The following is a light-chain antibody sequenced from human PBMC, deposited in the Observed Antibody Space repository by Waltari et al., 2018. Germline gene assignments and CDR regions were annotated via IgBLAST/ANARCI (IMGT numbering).Light chain of an antibody. CDR2: RNN. CDR3: AAWDDSLSGRV. CDR1: RSNVGNNY. Sequence: QSVLTQTPSVSEAPRQRVTISCSGSRSNVGNNYLYWYQQLPGTAPKLLIYRNNQRPSGVPDRFSGSKSGTSASLAISGLRSEDEADYYCAAWDDSLSGRVFGGGTKVTVL. V-gene: IGLV1-47*01. J-gene: IGLJ3*02.